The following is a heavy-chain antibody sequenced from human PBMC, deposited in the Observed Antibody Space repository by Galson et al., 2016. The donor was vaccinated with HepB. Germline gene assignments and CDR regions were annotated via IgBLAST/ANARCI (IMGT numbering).Heavy chain of an antibody. CDR2: IYSAGTT. CDR3: ARDSGYGEFWRFDC. Sequence: SLRLSCAASGFLVTSNYMMWVRQAPGKGLDWVSVIYSAGTTYYADSVKDRFTISRDHSKNTSFLPMNDLTAEDTAMYYCARDSGYGEFWRFDCWGQGVQVTVSS. CDR1: GFLVTSNY. J-gene: IGHJ4*02. V-gene: IGHV3-66*01. D-gene: IGHD3-10*01.